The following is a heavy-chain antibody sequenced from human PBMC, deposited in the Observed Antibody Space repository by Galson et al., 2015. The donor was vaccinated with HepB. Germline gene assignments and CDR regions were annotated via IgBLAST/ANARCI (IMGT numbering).Heavy chain of an antibody. D-gene: IGHD1-26*01. J-gene: IGHJ6*02. CDR1: GGSISSSSYY. V-gene: IGHV4-39*01. Sequence: SETLSLTCTVSGGSISSSSYYWGWIRQPPGKGLEWIGSIYYSGSTYYNPSLKSRVTISVDTSKNQFSLKLSSVTAADTAVYYCASFGELLFYYYYGMDVWGQGTTVTVSS. CDR2: IYYSGST. CDR3: ASFGELLFYYYYGMDV.